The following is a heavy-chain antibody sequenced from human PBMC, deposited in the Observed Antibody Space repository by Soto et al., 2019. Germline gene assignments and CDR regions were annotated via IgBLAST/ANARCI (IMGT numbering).Heavy chain of an antibody. J-gene: IGHJ4*02. CDR2: IYYSGST. CDR3: ARSIRTAMVGYFDY. D-gene: IGHD5-18*01. V-gene: IGHV4-39*01. Sequence: QLQLQESGPGLVKPSETLSLTCTVSGGSISSSSYYWGWIRQPPGKGLEWIGSIYYSGSTYYNPSLKSRVTISVDTSKNQFSLKLSSVTAADTAVYYCARSIRTAMVGYFDYWGQGTLVTVSS. CDR1: GGSISSSSYY.